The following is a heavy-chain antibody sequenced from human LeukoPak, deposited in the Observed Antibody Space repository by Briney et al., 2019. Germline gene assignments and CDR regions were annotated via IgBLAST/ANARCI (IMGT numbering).Heavy chain of an antibody. CDR1: GFTFDDYA. Sequence: GGSLRLSCAASGFTFDDYAMHWVRQTPGKGLEWVSGISWNSGSIGYADSVKGRVTISRDNAKNSLYLQMNSLRAEDTAVYYCARGGSSYGSGELVYWGQGTLVTVSS. CDR3: ARGGSSYGSGELVY. J-gene: IGHJ4*02. D-gene: IGHD3-10*01. CDR2: ISWNSGSI. V-gene: IGHV3-9*01.